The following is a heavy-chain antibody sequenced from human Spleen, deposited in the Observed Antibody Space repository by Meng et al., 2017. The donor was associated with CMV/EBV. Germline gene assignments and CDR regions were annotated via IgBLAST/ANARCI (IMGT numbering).Heavy chain of an antibody. CDR1: GFTFSNFG. J-gene: IGHJ3*01. Sequence: GESLKISCTTSGFTFSNFGMHWVRQAPGKGLEWVTFIRYDGGTKYSADAVKGRFTISRDNSRDTLFLQMNSLRPEDAAIYYCAKDRSSGYSGAFDLWGQGTLVTVSS. V-gene: IGHV3-30*02. CDR3: AKDRSSGYSGAFDL. D-gene: IGHD3-22*01. CDR2: IRYDGGTK.